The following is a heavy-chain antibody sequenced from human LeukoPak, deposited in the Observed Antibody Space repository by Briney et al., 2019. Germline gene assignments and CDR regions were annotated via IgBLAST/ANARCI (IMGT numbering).Heavy chain of an antibody. CDR3: ARAMVRGWNYFDY. J-gene: IGHJ4*02. Sequence: GRSLRLSCAASGFTFSSYGMHWVRQAPGKGLEWVAVISYDGSNKYYADSVKGRFTISRDNSKNTLYLQMNSLRAEDTAVYYCARAMVRGWNYFDYWGQGTLVTVSS. V-gene: IGHV3-30*03. D-gene: IGHD3-10*01. CDR2: ISYDGSNK. CDR1: GFTFSSYG.